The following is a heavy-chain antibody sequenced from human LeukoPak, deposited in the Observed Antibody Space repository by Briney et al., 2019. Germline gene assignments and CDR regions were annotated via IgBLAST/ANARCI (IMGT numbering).Heavy chain of an antibody. CDR2: ISSSDSTV. V-gene: IGHV3-48*03. CDR1: GFTFSSYE. Sequence: GGSLRLSCAASGFTFSSYEMNWVRQAPGKGLEWLSYISSSDSTVYYADSVKGRFTISRDNGKNSLYLQMNSLRAEDTAVYYCARGYYYDSTGYNPFDYWGQGALVTVSS. D-gene: IGHD3-22*01. J-gene: IGHJ4*02. CDR3: ARGYYYDSTGYNPFDY.